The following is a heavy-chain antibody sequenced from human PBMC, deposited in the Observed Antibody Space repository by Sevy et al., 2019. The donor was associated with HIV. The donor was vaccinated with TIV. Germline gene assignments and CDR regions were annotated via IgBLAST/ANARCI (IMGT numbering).Heavy chain of an antibody. CDR3: AKDNYYDSSGYLRDACDI. CDR1: GFTFSSYG. CDR2: ISYDGSNK. V-gene: IGHV3-30*18. Sequence: GGSLRLSCAASGFTFSSYGMHWVRQAPGKGLEWVAVISYDGSNKYYADSVKGRFSISRDNSKNTLYLQMNSLRAEDTAVYYCAKDNYYDSSGYLRDACDIWGQGTMVTV. D-gene: IGHD3-22*01. J-gene: IGHJ3*02.